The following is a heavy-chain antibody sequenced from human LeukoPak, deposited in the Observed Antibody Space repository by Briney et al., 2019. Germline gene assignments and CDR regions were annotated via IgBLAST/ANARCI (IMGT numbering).Heavy chain of an antibody. V-gene: IGHV3-73*01. CDR3: TRHSMSAVAGKGVYGLWFD. Sequence: PGGSLRLSCAASGFTFSGSAMHWVRQASGKGLEWVGRIRSKANSYATAYAASVKGRFTISRDDSKNTAYLQMNSLKTEDTAVYYCTRHSMSAVAGKGVYGLWFDWGQGTLVTVSS. CDR2: IRSKANSYAT. J-gene: IGHJ4*02. CDR1: GFTFSGSA. D-gene: IGHD6-19*01.